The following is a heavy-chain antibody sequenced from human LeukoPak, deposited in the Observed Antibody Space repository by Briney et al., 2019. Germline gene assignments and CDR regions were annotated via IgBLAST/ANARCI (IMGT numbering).Heavy chain of an antibody. D-gene: IGHD6-13*01. CDR3: ARTEIAVAGTGGDYYYYGMDV. Sequence: GASVTVSCKASGYTFTSYGISWVRQAPGQGLEWMGCISADNGDTNYAQNLQGRVTMTTDTSTSTAYMELRSLRSDDSAVYYCARTEIAVAGTGGDYYYYGMDVWGQGTTVSVSS. V-gene: IGHV1-18*01. CDR1: GYTFTSYG. CDR2: ISADNGDT. J-gene: IGHJ6*02.